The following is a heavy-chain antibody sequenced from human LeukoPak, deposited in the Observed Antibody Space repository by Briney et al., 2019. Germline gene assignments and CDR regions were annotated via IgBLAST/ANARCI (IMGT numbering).Heavy chain of an antibody. D-gene: IGHD4-17*01. Sequence: GGSLRLSCAASGFTFSSYAMRWVRQAPGKGLEWVSGISGSGGDTYYTDSVKGRFTISRGNSRNTLYLQMNSLRAEDSAVYYCAKVFRSGDLFVSDYWGQGTLVTVSS. CDR3: AKVFRSGDLFVSDY. J-gene: IGHJ4*02. CDR2: ISGSGGDT. V-gene: IGHV3-23*01. CDR1: GFTFSSYA.